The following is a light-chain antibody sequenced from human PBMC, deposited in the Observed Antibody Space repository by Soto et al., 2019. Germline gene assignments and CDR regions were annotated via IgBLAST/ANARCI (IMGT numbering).Light chain of an antibody. CDR1: SRHSNYA. J-gene: IGLJ2*01. V-gene: IGLV4-69*01. CDR2: LNSDGSH. CDR3: QTWGSGIVV. Sequence: QAVVTQSPSASASLGAWVKLTCTLSSRHSNYAIAWHQQQSEKGPRYLMKLNSDGSHSKGDGIPDRFSGSSSGAERYLTISSLQSEDEADYYCQTWGSGIVVFGGGTKLTVL.